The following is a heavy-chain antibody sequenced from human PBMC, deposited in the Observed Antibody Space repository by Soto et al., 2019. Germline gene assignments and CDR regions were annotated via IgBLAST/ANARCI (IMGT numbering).Heavy chain of an antibody. Sequence: EASVKVSCKASGYTFTSYYMHWVRQAPGQGLEWMGIINPSGGSTSYAQKFQGRVTMTRDTSTSTVYMELSSLRSEDTAVYYCARVGFRTGTTQWIRYEDYYMDVWGKGTTVTVSS. V-gene: IGHV1-46*03. CDR3: ARVGFRTGTTQWIRYEDYYMDV. CDR1: GYTFTSYY. D-gene: IGHD1-1*01. J-gene: IGHJ6*03. CDR2: INPSGGST.